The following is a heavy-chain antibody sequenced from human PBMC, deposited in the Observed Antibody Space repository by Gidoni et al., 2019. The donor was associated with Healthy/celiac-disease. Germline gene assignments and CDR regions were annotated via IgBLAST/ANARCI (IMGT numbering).Heavy chain of an antibody. CDR3: AKDLGDSNYGLPNWFDP. V-gene: IGHV3-23*01. D-gene: IGHD4-4*01. J-gene: IGHJ5*02. CDR2: ISGSGGST. CDR1: GFTFSSYA. Sequence: EVQLLESGGGLVQPGGSLRLSCAASGFTFSSYAMSWVRQAPGKGLEWVSAISGSGGSTYYADSVKGRFTISRDNSKNTLYLQMNSLRAEDTAVYYCAKDLGDSNYGLPNWFDPWGQGTLVTVSS.